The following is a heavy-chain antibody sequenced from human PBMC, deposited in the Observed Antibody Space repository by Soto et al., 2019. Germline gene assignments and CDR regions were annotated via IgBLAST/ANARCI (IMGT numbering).Heavy chain of an antibody. Sequence: EVQLLESGGGLVQPGGSLRLSCAASGFIISSYGISWVRQAPGKGLEWVSLISGSGGSTYYAASVKGRFTISRDNSKSAVYLQMNSLRAEDTAVYYCAKAVAAYDYYRMDVW. D-gene: IGHD6-19*01. J-gene: IGHJ6*01. V-gene: IGHV3-23*01. CDR1: GFIISSYG. CDR3: AKAVAAYDYYRMDV. CDR2: ISGSGGST.